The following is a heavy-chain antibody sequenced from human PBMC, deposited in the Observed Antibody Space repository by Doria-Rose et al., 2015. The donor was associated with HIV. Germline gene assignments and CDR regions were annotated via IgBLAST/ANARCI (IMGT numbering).Heavy chain of an antibody. CDR3: ARVLSGTYDY. J-gene: IGHJ4*02. CDR1: GGSISHYY. V-gene: IGHV4-59*01. D-gene: IGHD1-26*01. CDR2: IFYTGST. Sequence: QVQLQESGPGLVKPSETLSLTCSVSGGSISHYYWSWIRQPPGKGLEYIGDIFYTGSTNYSPSLMSRVSISIDTSKNKFSLRLSSATAADTAVYYCARVLSGTYDYWGQGTLVTVSS.